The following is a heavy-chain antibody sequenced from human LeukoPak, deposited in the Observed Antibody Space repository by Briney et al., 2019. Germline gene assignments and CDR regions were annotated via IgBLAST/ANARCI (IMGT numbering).Heavy chain of an antibody. Sequence: PGGSLRLSCAASGFTFSNYAMSWVRQAPGKGLEWVSSIRGSGYSTHYADSVQGRFTISRDNSKNTLFLQMNSLRAEDTALYYCVRDDEGSCTSSSYYKWFDPWGQGTLVTVSS. CDR3: VRDDEGSCTSSSYYKWFDP. CDR2: IRGSGYST. V-gene: IGHV3-23*01. J-gene: IGHJ5*02. D-gene: IGHD2-2*02. CDR1: GFTFSNYA.